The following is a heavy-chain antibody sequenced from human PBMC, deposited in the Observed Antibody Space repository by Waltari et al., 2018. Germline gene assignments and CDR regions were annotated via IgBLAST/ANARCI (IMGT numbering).Heavy chain of an antibody. V-gene: IGHV4-38-2*01. J-gene: IGHJ2*01. CDR3: ARASYRNWYFDL. D-gene: IGHD3-16*01. CDR2: IYHSGST. Sequence: QVQLQESGPGLVKPSETLSLTCAVSGYSISSGYYWGWIRQPPGKGLEWIGSIYHSGSTYYNPSLKGRVTISVDTSKNQFSLKLSSVTAADTAVYYCARASYRNWYFDLWGRGTLVTVSS. CDR1: GYSISSGYY.